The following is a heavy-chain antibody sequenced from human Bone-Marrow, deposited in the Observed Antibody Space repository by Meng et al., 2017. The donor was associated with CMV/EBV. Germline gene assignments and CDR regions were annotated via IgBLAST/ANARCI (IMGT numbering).Heavy chain of an antibody. CDR2: IYYSGST. CDR1: GGSISNYY. Sequence: SETLSLTCTVSGGSISNYYWGWIRQPPGKGLEWIGYIYYSGSTNYNPSLKSRVTISVHTSKIQFSLKLSSVTAADTAVYYCARGSGYGSYYFDYWVQGTLDTVSS. V-gene: IGHV4-59*01. J-gene: IGHJ4*02. D-gene: IGHD5-12*01. CDR3: ARGSGYGSYYFDY.